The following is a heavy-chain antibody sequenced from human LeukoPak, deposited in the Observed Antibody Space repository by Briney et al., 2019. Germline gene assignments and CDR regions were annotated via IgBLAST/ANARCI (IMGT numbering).Heavy chain of an antibody. CDR3: TRGAGSSDY. CDR1: GFTFSNYW. V-gene: IGHV3-7*05. Sequence: AGGSLRLSCAASGFTFSNYWMSWVRQAPGKGLEWVASIKQDGSDKYYVDSVKGRFTFSRDNAKNSLYLQMNSLRAEDTAVYHRTRGAGSSDYWGQGTLVTVSA. D-gene: IGHD1-26*01. CDR2: IKQDGSDK. J-gene: IGHJ4*02.